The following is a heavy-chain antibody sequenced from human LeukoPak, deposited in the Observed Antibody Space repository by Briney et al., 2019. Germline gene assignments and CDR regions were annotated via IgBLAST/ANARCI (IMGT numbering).Heavy chain of an antibody. Sequence: SETLSLTCAVSGGSISSGGYSWSWIRQPPGKGLEWIGYIYHSGSTNYNPSLKSRVTMSLDTSKIQFSLKLTSVTAADTAVYFCASGDPSVGSFWSGSSHGWLSQWGQGTVVTVSS. J-gene: IGHJ4*02. V-gene: IGHV4-30-2*01. CDR2: IYHSGST. CDR1: GGSISSGGYS. D-gene: IGHD3-3*01. CDR3: ASGDPSVGSFWSGSSHGWLSQ.